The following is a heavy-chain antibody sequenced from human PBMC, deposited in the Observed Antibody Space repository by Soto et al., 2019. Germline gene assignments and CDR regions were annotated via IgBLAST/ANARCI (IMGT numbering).Heavy chain of an antibody. D-gene: IGHD2-2*01. CDR2: IYYSGST. CDR3: ARGGESLGYCSSTSGPLDY. Sequence: PSETLSLTCTVSGGSISSVDYPWGWIRQPTGKGLEWIGYIYYSGSTYYNPSLKSRVTISVDTSKTLFSLKLSSVTAADTAVYYCARGGESLGYCSSTSGPLDYWGQGILVTAYS. J-gene: IGHJ4*02. V-gene: IGHV4-30-4*01. CDR1: GGSISSVDYP.